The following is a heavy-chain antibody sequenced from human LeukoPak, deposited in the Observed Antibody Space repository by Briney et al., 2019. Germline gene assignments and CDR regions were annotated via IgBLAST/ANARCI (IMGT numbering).Heavy chain of an antibody. CDR1: GYTFTGYY. CDR2: INPNSGGT. D-gene: IGHD1-1*01. J-gene: IGHJ4*02. CDR3: ARGNWNDDSFDY. Sequence: APVKVSCKASGYTFTGYYMHWVRQAPGQGLEWMGWINPNSGGTNYAQKFQGRVTMTRDTSISTAYMELSRLRSDDTAVYYCARGNWNDDSFDYWGQGTLVTVSS. V-gene: IGHV1-2*02.